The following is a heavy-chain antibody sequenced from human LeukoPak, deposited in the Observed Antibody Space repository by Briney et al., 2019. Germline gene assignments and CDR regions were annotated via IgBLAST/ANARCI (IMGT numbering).Heavy chain of an antibody. J-gene: IGHJ4*02. Sequence: ASVKVSCKASGYTFTSYGISWVRQAPGQGLEWMGWISAYNGNTNYAQKLQGRVTMTRDTSTSTVYMELSSLRSEDTAVYYCARARSRSGGTPLHYWGQGTLVTVSS. D-gene: IGHD2-15*01. V-gene: IGHV1-18*01. CDR2: ISAYNGNT. CDR1: GYTFTSYG. CDR3: ARARSRSGGTPLHY.